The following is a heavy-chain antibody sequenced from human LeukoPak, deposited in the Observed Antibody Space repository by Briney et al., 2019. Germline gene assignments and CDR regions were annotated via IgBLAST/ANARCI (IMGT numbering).Heavy chain of an antibody. D-gene: IGHD5-18*01. V-gene: IGHV1-8*02. CDR1: GYTFTDYY. J-gene: IGHJ6*02. CDR3: ATQYSYGYYYYGMDV. Sequence: GASVKVSCKASGYTFTDYYMHWVRQAPGQGLEWMGWIDPNSGNTGYAQKFQGRVTMTRNTSISTAYMELSSLRSEDTAVYYCATQYSYGYYYYGMDVWGQGTTVTVSS. CDR2: IDPNSGNT.